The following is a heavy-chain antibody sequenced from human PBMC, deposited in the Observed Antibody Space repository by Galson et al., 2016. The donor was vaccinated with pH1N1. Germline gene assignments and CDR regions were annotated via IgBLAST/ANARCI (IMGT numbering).Heavy chain of an antibody. D-gene: IGHD6-13*01. J-gene: IGHJ5*02. CDR2: IYPGVSDT. CDR3: ARRAGVAAAGAFDL. CDR1: GSSFTPYW. V-gene: IGHV5-51*01. Sequence: QSGAEVKKPGESLQISCKGSGSSFTPYWIGWVRQMPGKGLEWMGTIYPGVSDTRYSPSFEGQVTMSADKSISTASLHWSSLKASDTAMYYCARRAGVAAAGAFDLWGQGTLLIVSS.